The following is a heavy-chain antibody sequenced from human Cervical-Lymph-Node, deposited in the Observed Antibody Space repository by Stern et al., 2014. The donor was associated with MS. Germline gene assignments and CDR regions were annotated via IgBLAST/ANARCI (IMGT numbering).Heavy chain of an antibody. CDR2: FYYFGST. V-gene: IGHV4-39*01. J-gene: IGHJ5*02. D-gene: IGHD2-21*02. CDR3: ARQGGDSLDWFDP. CDR1: GGSISSTTHF. Sequence: QLQLQESGPRLVKPSETLSLTCTVSGGSISSTTHFWGWICQPPGKGLEWIGSFYYFGSTFYNPSLKSRVTISRDTSKNQFSLKLSSVTGADTAVYYCARQGGDSLDWFDPWGQGTLVTVTS.